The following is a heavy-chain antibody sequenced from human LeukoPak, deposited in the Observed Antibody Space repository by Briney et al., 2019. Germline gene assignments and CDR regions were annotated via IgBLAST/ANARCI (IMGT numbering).Heavy chain of an antibody. Sequence: AGESLKISCKGSGYIFHNHWISWVRQMPGKGLEWMGRIDPSDSYTNYSPSFQGHVTISADTSIGTAYLQWSSLKASDTAMYYCVRQGTHIAAAGMDYWGQGTLVTVSS. CDR3: VRQGTHIAAAGMDY. CDR2: IDPSDSYT. CDR1: GYIFHNHW. D-gene: IGHD6-13*01. V-gene: IGHV5-10-1*01. J-gene: IGHJ4*02.